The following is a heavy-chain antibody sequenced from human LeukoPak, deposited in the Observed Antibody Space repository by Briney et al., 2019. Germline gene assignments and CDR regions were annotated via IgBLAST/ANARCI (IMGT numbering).Heavy chain of an antibody. CDR1: GFTFSSYS. J-gene: IGHJ3*02. CDR3: ARVDDYGDREGAFDI. V-gene: IGHV3-21*01. CDR2: ISSSSSYI. Sequence: GSLRLSCAASGFTFSSYSMNWVRQAPGKGLEWVSSISSSSSYIYYADSVKGRFTISRDNAKNSLYLQTNSLRAEDTAVYYCARVDDYGDREGAFDIWGQGTMVTVSS. D-gene: IGHD4-17*01.